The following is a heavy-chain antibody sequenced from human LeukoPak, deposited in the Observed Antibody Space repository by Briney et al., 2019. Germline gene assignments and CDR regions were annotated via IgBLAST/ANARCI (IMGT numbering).Heavy chain of an antibody. Sequence: ASVKVSCKASGYTFTSYDINWVRQATGQGLEWMGWMNTNSGNTGYAQKFQGRVTMTRNTSISTAYMELSSLRSEDTAVYYCARGVRLDFWSGYWFDYWGQGTLVTVSS. CDR3: ARGVRLDFWSGYWFDY. D-gene: IGHD3-3*01. V-gene: IGHV1-8*01. CDR2: MNTNSGNT. CDR1: GYTFTSYD. J-gene: IGHJ4*02.